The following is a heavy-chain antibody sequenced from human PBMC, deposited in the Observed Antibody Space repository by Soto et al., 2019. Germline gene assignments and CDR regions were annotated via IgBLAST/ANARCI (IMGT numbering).Heavy chain of an antibody. Sequence: PSETLSLTCAVSGYSISSGYYWGWIRQPPGKGLEWIGSIYHSGSTYYNPSLKSRVTISVDTSKNQFSLKLSSVTAADTAAYYCARSQGYCSSTSCYTSLSYYYGMDVWGQGTTVTVSS. V-gene: IGHV4-38-2*01. CDR2: IYHSGST. CDR3: ARSQGYCSSTSCYTSLSYYYGMDV. CDR1: GYSISSGYY. D-gene: IGHD2-2*02. J-gene: IGHJ6*02.